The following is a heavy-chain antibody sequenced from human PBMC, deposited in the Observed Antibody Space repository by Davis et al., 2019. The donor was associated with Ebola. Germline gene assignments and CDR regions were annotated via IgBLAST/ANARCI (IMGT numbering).Heavy chain of an antibody. CDR2: IYSGGST. J-gene: IGHJ6*02. V-gene: IGHV3-53*01. Sequence: GGSLRLSCTASGFTVSSNYMGWVRQAPGKGLEWVSVIYSGGSTYYADSVKGRFTISRDNSKNTLYLQMNSLRAEDTAVYYCARVKGYSNYYYYGMDVWGQGTTVTVSS. D-gene: IGHD4-11*01. CDR1: GFTVSSNY. CDR3: ARVKGYSNYYYYGMDV.